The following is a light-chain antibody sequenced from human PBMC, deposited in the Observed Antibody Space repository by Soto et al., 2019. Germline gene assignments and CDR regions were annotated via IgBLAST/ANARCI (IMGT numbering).Light chain of an antibody. CDR1: NIGRKS. J-gene: IGLJ1*01. V-gene: IGLV3-21*04. Sequence: SSELTQPPSVSVAPGKTARITCGGNNIGRKSVHWYQQKPGQAPVLVISYDSDRPSGIPERFSGSNSGNTATLSISRVEAGDEADYYCQVWDSSSDHVFGTGTKVTVL. CDR2: YDS. CDR3: QVWDSSSDHV.